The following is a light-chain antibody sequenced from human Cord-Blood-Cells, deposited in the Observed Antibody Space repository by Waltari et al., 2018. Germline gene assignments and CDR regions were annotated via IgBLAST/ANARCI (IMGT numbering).Light chain of an antibody. Sequence: EIVLTQSPGTLSLSPGERATLACRTSQSVSSSYLAWYQQKPGQAPRLLIYGASSRATGIPDRFSGSESGTDCTLTISRLEPKEFAVYYCQQYGSSQTFGQGSKVEIK. CDR1: QSVSSSY. V-gene: IGKV3-20*01. J-gene: IGKJ1*01. CDR2: GAS. CDR3: QQYGSSQT.